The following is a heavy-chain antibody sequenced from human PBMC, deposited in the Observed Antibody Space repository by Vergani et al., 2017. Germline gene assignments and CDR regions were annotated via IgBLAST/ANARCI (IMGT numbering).Heavy chain of an antibody. D-gene: IGHD2-2*01. CDR2: ILPLFGTP. V-gene: IGHV1-69*01. CDR1: GGTFSNHV. J-gene: IGHJ6*03. CDR3: ARDGGCGVEVPAAIRYYSYYMDV. Sequence: QVQLVQSGAEVKKPGSSVKVSCKSSGGTFSNHVLAWVRQAPGQGLEWMGGILPLFGTPTYAQRFQGRVTITADESTTTAYMELTSLTSEDSAIYYCARDGGCGVEVPAAIRYYSYYMDVWGEGATVTVSS.